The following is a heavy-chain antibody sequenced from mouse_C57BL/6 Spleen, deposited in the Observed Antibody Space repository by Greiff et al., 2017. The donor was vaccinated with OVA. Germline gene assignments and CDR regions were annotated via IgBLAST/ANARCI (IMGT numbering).Heavy chain of an antibody. D-gene: IGHD2-4*01. V-gene: IGHV1-69*01. CDR2: IDPSDSYT. CDR3: ARPPTLYDYDDDY. Sequence: QVQLQQPGAELVMPGASVKLSCKASGYTFTSYWMHWVKQRPGQGLEWIGEIDPSDSYTNYNQKFKGKATLTVDTSSSTAYMQLSSLTSEDSAVYYCARPPTLYDYDDDYWGQGTTLTVSS. J-gene: IGHJ2*01. CDR1: GYTFTSYW.